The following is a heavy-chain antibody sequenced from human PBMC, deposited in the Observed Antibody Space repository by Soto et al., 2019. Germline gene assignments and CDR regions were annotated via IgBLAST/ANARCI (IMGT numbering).Heavy chain of an antibody. CDR1: GDSFTSYG. J-gene: IGHJ6*03. CDR2: IYPGDSDT. Sequence: KNCYKGSGDSFTSYGSGWVRQMPGKGLEWMGIIYPGDSDTRYSPSFQGQVTISADKSISTAYLQWSSLKASDTAMYYCARSSYYMDVWGKGTTVTVSS. CDR3: ARSSYYMDV. V-gene: IGHV5-51*01.